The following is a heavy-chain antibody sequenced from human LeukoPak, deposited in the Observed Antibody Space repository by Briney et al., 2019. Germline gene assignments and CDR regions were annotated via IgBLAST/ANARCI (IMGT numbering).Heavy chain of an antibody. D-gene: IGHD2-21*01. CDR1: GGSLSGYH. CDR2: ISQSGST. V-gene: IGHV4-34*01. CDR3: ARGRDDQFDY. J-gene: IGHJ4*02. Sequence: TSETLSLTCAVYGGSLSGYHWSWIRQPPGKGLEWIGEISQSGSTDHNPPLKSRVTMSVDTSKNQFSLKLSSVTAADTAVYYCARGRDDQFDYWGQGTLVTVSS.